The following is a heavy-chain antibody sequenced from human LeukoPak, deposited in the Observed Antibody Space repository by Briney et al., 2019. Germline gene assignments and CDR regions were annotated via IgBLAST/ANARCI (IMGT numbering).Heavy chain of an antibody. V-gene: IGHV3-23*01. CDR2: ISESGGRT. Sequence: GGSLRLSCAASGFTFNSYAMSWVRQAPGKGLEWVSSISESGGRTHYADSVKGRFTISRDNSKNTLYLQMNSLRAEDTAVYYCAKSDGAFDIWGQGTMVTVSS. CDR3: AKSDGAFDI. CDR1: GFTFNSYA. J-gene: IGHJ3*02.